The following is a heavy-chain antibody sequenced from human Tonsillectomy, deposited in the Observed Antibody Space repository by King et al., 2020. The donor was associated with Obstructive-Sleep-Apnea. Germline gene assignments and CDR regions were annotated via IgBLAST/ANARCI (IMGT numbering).Heavy chain of an antibody. CDR2: ISSSSSYT. Sequence: QLVQSGGGLVKPGGSLRLSCAASGFTFSDYYMRWIRQAPGKGLEWVSYISSSSSYTNYADSVKGRFTISRDNAKNSLFLQMNSLRAEDTAVYYCARELFPYGMDVWGQGTTVTVSS. V-gene: IGHV3-11*06. J-gene: IGHJ6*02. D-gene: IGHD2-15*01. CDR3: ARELFPYGMDV. CDR1: GFTFSDYY.